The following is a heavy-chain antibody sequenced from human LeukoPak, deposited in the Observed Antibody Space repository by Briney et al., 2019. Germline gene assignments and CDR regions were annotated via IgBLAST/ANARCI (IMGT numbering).Heavy chain of an antibody. J-gene: IGHJ4*02. CDR2: TDWDDDK. CDR1: GFSLSSRGMG. CDR3: AREVGPIDY. Sequence: SGPTLVNPTQTLTLTCTFSGFSLSSRGMGVSWIRQPPEKALEWLARTDWDDDKYYSTSLKSRLTISKDTSKNQVVLTMTNMDPVDTATYYCAREVGPIDYWGQGILVTVSS. V-gene: IGHV2-70*11. D-gene: IGHD1-26*01.